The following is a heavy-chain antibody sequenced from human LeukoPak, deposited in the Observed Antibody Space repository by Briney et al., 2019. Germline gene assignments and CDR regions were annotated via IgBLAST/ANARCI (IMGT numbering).Heavy chain of an antibody. D-gene: IGHD3-10*01. CDR3: ARRNMVRGRHYYFDY. CDR2: IYYSGST. J-gene: IGHJ4*02. V-gene: IGHV4-39*01. CDR1: GGSISSSSYY. Sequence: PSETLSLTCTVSGGSISSSSYYWGWIRQPPGKGLEWIGSIYYSGSTYYNPSLKSRVTISVDTSKNQFSLKLSSVTAADTAVYYCARRNMVRGRHYYFDYWGQGTLVTVSS.